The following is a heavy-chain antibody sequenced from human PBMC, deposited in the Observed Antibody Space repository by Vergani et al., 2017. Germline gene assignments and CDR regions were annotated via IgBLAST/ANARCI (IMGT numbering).Heavy chain of an antibody. V-gene: IGHV1-3*01. J-gene: IGHJ6*03. CDR3: ANLGYCSSTSLAGYYYYMDV. Sequence: VQLVESGGGVVQPGGSLRLSCAASGFTFSSYGISWVRQAPGQRLEWMGWINAGNGNTKYSQKFQGRVTITRDTSASTAYMELSSLRSEDTAVYYCANLGYCSSTSLAGYYYYMDVWGKGTTVTVSS. CDR2: INAGNGNT. CDR1: GFTFSSYG. D-gene: IGHD2-2*01.